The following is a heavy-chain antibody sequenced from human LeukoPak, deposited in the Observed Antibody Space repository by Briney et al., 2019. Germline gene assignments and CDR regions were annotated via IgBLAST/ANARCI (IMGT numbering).Heavy chain of an antibody. CDR2: INPNSGGT. CDR1: GYTFTGYY. Sequence: ASVKVSCKASGYTFTGYYMHWVRQAPGQGLEWMGRINPNSGGTNYAQKFQGRVTMTRDTSTSTVYMELSSLRSEDTAVYYCAKTQRPDTAMVTLDYWGQGTLVTVSS. V-gene: IGHV1-2*06. CDR3: AKTQRPDTAMVTLDY. J-gene: IGHJ4*02. D-gene: IGHD5-18*01.